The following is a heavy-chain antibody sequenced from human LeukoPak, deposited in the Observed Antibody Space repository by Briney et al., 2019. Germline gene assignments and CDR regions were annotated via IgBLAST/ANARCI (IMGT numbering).Heavy chain of an antibody. CDR2: ISYDGSNK. Sequence: PGGSLRLSCAASGFTFSSYGMHWVRQAPGKGLEWVAVISYDGSNKYYADSVKGRFTISRDNSKNTLYLQMNSLGAEDTAVYYCAKEWGAAGFDYWGQGTLVTVSS. D-gene: IGHD6-13*01. V-gene: IGHV3-30*18. J-gene: IGHJ4*02. CDR1: GFTFSSYG. CDR3: AKEWGAAGFDY.